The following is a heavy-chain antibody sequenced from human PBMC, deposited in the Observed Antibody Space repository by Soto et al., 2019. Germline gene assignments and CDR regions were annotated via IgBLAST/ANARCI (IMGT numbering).Heavy chain of an antibody. CDR3: ARVEYYYDMDV. V-gene: IGHV4-30-2*01. CDR1: GGSISSGGFS. CDR2: IYHSGSA. J-gene: IGHJ6*02. D-gene: IGHD1-1*01. Sequence: QLQLQESGSGLVKPSQTLSLTCAVSGGSISSGGFSWSWIRQPPGKALEWIGYIYHSGSAYYTPSLKSRVTISVDRSKNQFSLKLSSVTAADTAVYYGARVEYYYDMDVWGQGTTVTVSS.